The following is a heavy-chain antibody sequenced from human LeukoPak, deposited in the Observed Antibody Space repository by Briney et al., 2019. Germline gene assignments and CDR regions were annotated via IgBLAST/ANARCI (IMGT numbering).Heavy chain of an antibody. D-gene: IGHD3-22*01. CDR1: GITLSNYG. Sequence: GGPLRLSCAVSGITLSNYGMSWVRQAPGKGLEWVAGISDSGGSTNYADSVKGRFTISRDNPKNTLYLQMNSLRAEDTAVYFCAKRGVVIRVILVGFHKQAYYFDSWGQGALVTVSS. CDR3: AKRGVVIRVILVGFHKQAYYFDS. V-gene: IGHV3-23*01. CDR2: ISDSGGST. J-gene: IGHJ4*02.